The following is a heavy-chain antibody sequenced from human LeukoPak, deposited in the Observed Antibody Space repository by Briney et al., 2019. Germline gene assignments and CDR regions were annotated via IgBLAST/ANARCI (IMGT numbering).Heavy chain of an antibody. D-gene: IGHD2-15*01. CDR1: GYTFTGYY. Sequence: ASVKVSCKASGYTFTGYYMHWVRQAPGQGLEWMGWINPNSGGTNYAQKFQGRVTMTRDTSISTAYMELRSLRSDDTAVYYCARWVGRGGGYCSGGSCYSDYWGQGTLVTVSS. CDR3: ARWVGRGGGYCSGGSCYSDY. J-gene: IGHJ4*02. CDR2: INPNSGGT. V-gene: IGHV1-2*02.